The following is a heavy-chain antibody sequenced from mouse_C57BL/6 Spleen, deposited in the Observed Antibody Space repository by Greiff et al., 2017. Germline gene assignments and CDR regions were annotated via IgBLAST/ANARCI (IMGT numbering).Heavy chain of an antibody. CDR1: GYTFTGYW. CDR2: IVPGSGST. CDR3: ARAGGYYGSSYGGMDY. J-gene: IGHJ4*01. V-gene: IGHV1-9*01. D-gene: IGHD1-1*01. Sequence: VQLQQSGAELMKPGASVKLSCKATGYTFTGYWIEWVKQRPGHGLEWIGEIVPGSGSTNYNEKFKGKATFTADTSSNTAYMQLSSLTPEDSAIYYCARAGGYYGSSYGGMDYWGQGTSVTVSS.